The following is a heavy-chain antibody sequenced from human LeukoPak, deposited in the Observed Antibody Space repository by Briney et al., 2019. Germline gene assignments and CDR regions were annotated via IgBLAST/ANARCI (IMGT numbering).Heavy chain of an antibody. V-gene: IGHV1-2*02. J-gene: IGHJ4*02. CDR1: GYTFTDYY. CDR2: MNPNSGGT. CDR3: APRRVAADKGFDY. Sequence: GASVTVSYKASGYTFTDYYMHWMRQAPGQGPEWMGWMNPNSGGTNYAQKFQGRVTMTRDTSITTAYMEPSSLRSDDTAVYYCAPRRVAADKGFDYWGQGTLVTVSS. D-gene: IGHD6-19*01.